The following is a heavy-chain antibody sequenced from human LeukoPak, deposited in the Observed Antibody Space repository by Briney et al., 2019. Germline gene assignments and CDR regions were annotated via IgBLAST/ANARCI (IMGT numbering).Heavy chain of an antibody. J-gene: IGHJ4*02. V-gene: IGHV4-59*01. CDR3: ARDYGDYVLDY. CDR2: IYYSGST. Sequence: SETLSLTCTVSGGSISSYYWSWIRQPPGKGLEWIGYIYYSGSTNYNPSLKSRVTISVDTSKNQFSLKLSSVTAADTAVYYCARDYGDYVLDYWGQGTLVTVSS. CDR1: GGSISSYY. D-gene: IGHD4-17*01.